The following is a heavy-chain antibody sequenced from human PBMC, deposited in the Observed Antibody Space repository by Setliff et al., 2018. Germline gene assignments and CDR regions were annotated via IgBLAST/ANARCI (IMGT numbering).Heavy chain of an antibody. V-gene: IGHV4-39*01. CDR2: IYYSGST. Sequence: SETLSLTCTVSGGSISSSSYYWGWIRQPPGKGLEWIGSIYYSGSTYYNPSLKSRLTIYVDTSKNQFSLKLSSVTAADTAVYYCAMTGDRGYSGYERWGQGTLVTVSS. CDR1: GGSISSSSYY. D-gene: IGHD5-12*01. J-gene: IGHJ4*02. CDR3: AMTGDRGYSGYER.